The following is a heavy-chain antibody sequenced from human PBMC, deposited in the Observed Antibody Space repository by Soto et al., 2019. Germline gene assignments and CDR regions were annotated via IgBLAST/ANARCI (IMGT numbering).Heavy chain of an antibody. CDR2: IYWDDDK. Sequence: QITLKESAPTRVKPTQTLTLTCTFSGFSLTSRPMGVGWIRQPPGKALEWLAFIYWDDDKRYSPSLRSRLTSTKDTSGNQVVLTMTNMDPADTATYYCAHRLSGYNWNGGDFDYWGQGALVTVSS. CDR1: GFSLTSRPMG. CDR3: AHRLSGYNWNGGDFDY. D-gene: IGHD1-1*01. V-gene: IGHV2-5*02. J-gene: IGHJ4*02.